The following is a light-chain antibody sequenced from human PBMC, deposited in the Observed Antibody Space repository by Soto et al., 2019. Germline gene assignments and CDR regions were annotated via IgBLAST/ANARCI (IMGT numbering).Light chain of an antibody. CDR1: SSNIENNY. CDR3: AAWDDSLRGHV. J-gene: IGLJ1*01. V-gene: IGLV1-47*01. CDR2: RNI. Sequence: QSVLTQPPSASGTPGQRVTISCSGSSSNIENNYVSWYQQLPGTAPKLLIYRNIQRPSGVPDRFSASKSATSASLAISGLRSEDEADYYFAAWDDSLRGHVFGTGTKVTVL.